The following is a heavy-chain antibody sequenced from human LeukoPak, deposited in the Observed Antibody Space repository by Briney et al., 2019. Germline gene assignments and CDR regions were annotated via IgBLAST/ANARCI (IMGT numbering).Heavy chain of an antibody. CDR1: GFTFSSFA. CDR3: ATTGYSNRNY. Sequence: GGSLRLSCAASGFTFSSFAMGWVRQAPGKGLQWVSSISGRDGSTYYAASVKGRFTISRDNSKNTLYLQMNSLRREDTAVYYCATTGYSNRNYWGQGTLVTVSS. CDR2: ISGRDGST. V-gene: IGHV3-23*01. J-gene: IGHJ4*02. D-gene: IGHD6-13*01.